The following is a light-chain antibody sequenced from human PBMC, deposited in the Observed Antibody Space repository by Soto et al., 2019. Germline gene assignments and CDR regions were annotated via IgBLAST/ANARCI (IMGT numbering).Light chain of an antibody. CDR1: QGISNY. CDR2: AAS. Sequence: DIQMTQSPSSLSASVGDRVTITCLASQGISNYLAWYQQKPGKVPKLLIYAASTLQSGVPSRFSGSGSGTDFNLTISSLQPEDVATYYCQKYNSAPLWTFGQGTKVEI. CDR3: QKYNSAPLWT. J-gene: IGKJ1*01. V-gene: IGKV1-27*01.